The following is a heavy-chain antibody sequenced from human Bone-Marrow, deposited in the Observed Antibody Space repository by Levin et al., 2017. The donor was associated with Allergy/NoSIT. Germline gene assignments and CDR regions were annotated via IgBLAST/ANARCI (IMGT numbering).Heavy chain of an antibody. CDR2: IKREVHGGTT. D-gene: IGHD5-18*01. J-gene: IGHJ4*02. Sequence: PGGSLRLSCSTFGFTFGDYAMSWFRQAPGKGLEWVGIIKREVHGGTTEYAASVKGRFSISRDDSKSIAYLQMNSLNTEDSAVYHCARVADTAWYYFDYWGRGALVAVSS. CDR3: ARVADTAWYYFDY. V-gene: IGHV3-49*03. CDR1: GFTFGDYA.